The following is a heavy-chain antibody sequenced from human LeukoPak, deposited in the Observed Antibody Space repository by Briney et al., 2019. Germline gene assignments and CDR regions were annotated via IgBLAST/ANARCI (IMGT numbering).Heavy chain of an antibody. CDR2: ISAYNGNT. CDR1: GYTFNTYG. D-gene: IGHD4-17*01. CDR3: ARDVHGDYGSGWFDP. V-gene: IGHV1-18*01. J-gene: IGHJ5*02. Sequence: ASVKVSCKTSGYTFNTYGIAWVRQAPGQGLEWMGWISAYNGNTNYAQNLQDRVTMTTDTSTTTAYMELRSLRSDDTAVYYCARDVHGDYGSGWFDPWGQGTLVSVSS.